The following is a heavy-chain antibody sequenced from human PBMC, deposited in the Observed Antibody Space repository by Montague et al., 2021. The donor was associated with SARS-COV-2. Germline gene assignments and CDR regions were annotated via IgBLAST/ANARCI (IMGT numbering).Heavy chain of an antibody. J-gene: IGHJ5*02. CDR2: IYYSGST. V-gene: IGHV4-59*12. D-gene: IGHD3-3*01. Sequence: SETLSLTCTVSGGSISSYYWSWIRQPPGKGLEWIGYIYYSGSTNYNPSLKSPVTISVDTSKNQFSLKLSSVTAADTAVYYCARDTVVYAWSGFPNWFDPWGQGTLVTVSS. CDR3: ARDTVVYAWSGFPNWFDP. CDR1: GGSISSYY.